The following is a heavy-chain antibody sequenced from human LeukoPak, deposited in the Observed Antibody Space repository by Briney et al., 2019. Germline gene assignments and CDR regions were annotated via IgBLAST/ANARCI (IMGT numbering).Heavy chain of an antibody. CDR3: ARGRFMVRGVNFDY. D-gene: IGHD3-10*01. CDR1: GGSISSHY. V-gene: IGHV4-59*11. CDR2: IYYSGST. Sequence: PSETLSLTCTVSGGSISSHYWGWIRQPPGKGLEWIGYIYYSGSTNYNPSLKSRVTISVDTSKNQFSLKLSSVTAADTAVYYCARGRFMVRGVNFDYWGQGTLVTVSS. J-gene: IGHJ4*02.